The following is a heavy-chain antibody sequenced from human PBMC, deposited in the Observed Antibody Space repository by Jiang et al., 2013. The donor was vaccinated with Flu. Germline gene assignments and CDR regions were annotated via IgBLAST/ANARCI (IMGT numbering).Heavy chain of an antibody. V-gene: IGHV1-18*01. Sequence: AEVKKPGASVKVSCKASGYTFTSYGISWVRQAPGQGLEWMGWISAYNGNTNYAQKLQGRVTMTTDTSTSTAYMELRSLRSDDTAVYYCARDSYYDFWSGFDTNFDYWGQGTLVTVSS. D-gene: IGHD3-3*01. CDR1: GYTFTSYG. CDR2: ISAYNGNT. CDR3: ARDSYYDFWSGFDTNFDY. J-gene: IGHJ4*02.